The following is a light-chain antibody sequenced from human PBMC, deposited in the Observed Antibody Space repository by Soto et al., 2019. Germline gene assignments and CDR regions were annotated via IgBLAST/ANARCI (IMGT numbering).Light chain of an antibody. CDR2: GAS. V-gene: IGKV3-20*01. Sequence: EIVLMQSPGTLSLSPGERATLSCRASQSVSSSYLAWYQQKPGQAPRLLIAGASSRATGIPDRFSGSGSGTDFTLTSSRLEPEDFAVYYCQRYGSSPPLTFGGGTKVEIK. J-gene: IGKJ4*01. CDR3: QRYGSSPPLT. CDR1: QSVSSSY.